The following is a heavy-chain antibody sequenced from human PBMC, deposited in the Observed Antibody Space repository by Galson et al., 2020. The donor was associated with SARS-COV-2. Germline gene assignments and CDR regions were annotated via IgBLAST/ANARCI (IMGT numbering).Heavy chain of an antibody. J-gene: IGHJ4*02. Sequence: GESLKISCAASGFTFSNSGMHWVRQAPGKGLEWVALISYHGSNLYYADSVEGRFTVSRDNFRNTVVLQMNSLRAEDTAVYYCARELGELSSTFFDYWGQGTLVTVSS. CDR3: ARELGELSSTFFDY. CDR1: GFTFSNSG. V-gene: IGHV3-30*03. D-gene: IGHD3-10*01. CDR2: ISYHGSNL.